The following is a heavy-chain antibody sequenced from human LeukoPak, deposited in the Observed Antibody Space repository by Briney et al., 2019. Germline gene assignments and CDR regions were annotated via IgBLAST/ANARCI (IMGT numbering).Heavy chain of an antibody. J-gene: IGHJ4*02. CDR3: ARPVVLRYFDRYYFDY. V-gene: IGHV4-34*01. D-gene: IGHD3-9*01. CDR2: IYYSGST. CDR1: GGSFSGYY. Sequence: PSETLSLTCAVYGGSFSGYYWSWIRQPPGKGLEWIGSIYYSGSTYYNPSLKSRVTISVDTSKNQFSLKLSSVTAADTAVYYCARPVVLRYFDRYYFDYWGQGTLVTVSS.